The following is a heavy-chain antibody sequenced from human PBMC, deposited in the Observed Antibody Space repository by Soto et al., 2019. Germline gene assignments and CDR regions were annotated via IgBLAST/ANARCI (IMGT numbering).Heavy chain of an antibody. CDR3: ARVRIVAAF. CDR2: INHSGST. J-gene: IGHJ4*02. CDR1: GGSFSGYY. V-gene: IGHV4-34*01. D-gene: IGHD6-25*01. Sequence: PSGTLSHTCAVYGGSFSGYYWSWFRQPPGKGLEWIGEINHSGSTNYNPSLKSRVTISVDTSKNQFSLKLSSVTAADTAVYYCARVRIVAAFWGLGTLVFVX.